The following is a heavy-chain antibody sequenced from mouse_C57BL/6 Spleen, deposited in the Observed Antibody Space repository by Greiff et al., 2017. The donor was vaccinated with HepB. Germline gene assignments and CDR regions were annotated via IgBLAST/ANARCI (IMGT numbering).Heavy chain of an antibody. Sequence: VQLQQPGAELVKPGASAKLSCKASGYTFTSYWMHWVKQRPGRGLEWIGRIDPNSGGTKYNEKFKSKATLTVDKPSSTAYMQLSSLTSEDSAVYYCARKSSYWYFDVWGTGTTVTVSS. V-gene: IGHV1-72*01. J-gene: IGHJ1*03. CDR2: IDPNSGGT. D-gene: IGHD1-1*01. CDR3: ARKSSYWYFDV. CDR1: GYTFTSYW.